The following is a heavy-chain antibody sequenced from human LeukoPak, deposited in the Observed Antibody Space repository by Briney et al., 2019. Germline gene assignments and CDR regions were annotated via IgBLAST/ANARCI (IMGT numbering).Heavy chain of an antibody. Sequence: GGSLRLSCAASGFTVSSNYMSWVRQAPGKGLEWVSVIYSGGSTYYADSVKGRFTISRDNSKNKMFLQMNSLRAEDTAVYYCAREGPSYYDSSGYYYSSGDAFDIWGQGTMVTVSS. CDR2: IYSGGST. V-gene: IGHV3-53*01. CDR3: AREGPSYYDSSGYYYSSGDAFDI. CDR1: GFTVSSNY. D-gene: IGHD3-22*01. J-gene: IGHJ3*02.